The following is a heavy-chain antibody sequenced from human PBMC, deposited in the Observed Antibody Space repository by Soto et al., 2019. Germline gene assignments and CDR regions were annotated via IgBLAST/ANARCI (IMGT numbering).Heavy chain of an antibody. V-gene: IGHV3-66*01. J-gene: IGHJ4*02. CDR2: IYSDGST. Sequence: EVQLVESGGGLVQPGGSLRLSCAASGFTVNSNYMSWVRQAPGKGLEWVSVIYSDGSTYYADSVKGRFIISRDNSNNTLYFQMNSLRAEDMAVYYCATLTMYDILTGFYPCWGQGTLVTVSS. D-gene: IGHD3-9*01. CDR1: GFTVNSNY. CDR3: ATLTMYDILTGFYPC.